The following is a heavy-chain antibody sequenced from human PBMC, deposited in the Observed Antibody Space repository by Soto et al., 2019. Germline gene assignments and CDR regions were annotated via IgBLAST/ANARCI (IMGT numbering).Heavy chain of an antibody. CDR3: ARMDGLVPGGGLDP. CDR1: GGSISSSNW. D-gene: IGHD2-2*01. Sequence: PSETLSLTCAVSGGSISSSNWWSWVRQPPGKGLEWIGEIYHSGSTNYNPSLKSRVTISVDKSKNQFSLKLSSVTAADTAVYYCARMDGLVPGGGLDPWGQGTLVTVSS. V-gene: IGHV4-4*02. CDR2: IYHSGST. J-gene: IGHJ5*02.